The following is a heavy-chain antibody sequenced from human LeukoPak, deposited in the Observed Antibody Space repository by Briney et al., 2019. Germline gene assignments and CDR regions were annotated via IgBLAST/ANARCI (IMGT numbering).Heavy chain of an antibody. V-gene: IGHV1-69*13. CDR2: IIPIFGTA. CDR3: ARASPYYDYFDY. J-gene: IGHJ4*02. Sequence: WASVKVSCKASGGTFSSYAISWVRQAPGQGLEWMGGIIPIFGTANYAQKFQGRVTITADESTSTAYMELGSLRSEDTAVYYCARASPYYDYFDYWGQGTLVTVSS. D-gene: IGHD3-3*01. CDR1: GGTFSSYA.